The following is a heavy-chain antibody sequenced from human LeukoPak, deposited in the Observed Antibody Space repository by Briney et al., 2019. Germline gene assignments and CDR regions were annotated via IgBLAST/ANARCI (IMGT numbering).Heavy chain of an antibody. CDR1: GGSISSSSYY. V-gene: IGHV4-39*01. CDR3: ARRAAAKNNWNYTMDY. Sequence: PSETLSLTCTVSGGSISSSSYYWGWIRQPPGKGLEWIGSIYYSGSTYYNPSLKSRVTISVDTSKNQFSLKLSSVTAADTAVYYCARRAAAKNNWNYTMDYWGQGTLVTVSS. CDR2: IYYSGST. J-gene: IGHJ4*02. D-gene: IGHD1-7*01.